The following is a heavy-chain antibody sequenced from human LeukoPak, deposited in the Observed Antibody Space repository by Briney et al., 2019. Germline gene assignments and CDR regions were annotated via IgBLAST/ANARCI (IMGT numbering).Heavy chain of an antibody. J-gene: IGHJ4*02. CDR3: ARHRGISTRDFEY. CDR2: ISWNSGSI. CDR1: GFTFDDYA. V-gene: IGHV3-9*01. Sequence: PGGSLRLSCAASGFTFDDYAMHWVRQAPGKGLEWVSGISWNSGSIGYADSVKGRFTISRDNAKNTLYLQMNSLRAEDTAVYYCARHRGISTRDFEYWGQGTLVTVSS. D-gene: IGHD3-16*01.